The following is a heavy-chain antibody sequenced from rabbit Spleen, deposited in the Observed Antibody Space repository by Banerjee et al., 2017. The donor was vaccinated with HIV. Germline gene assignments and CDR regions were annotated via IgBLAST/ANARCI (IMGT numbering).Heavy chain of an antibody. CDR1: GFDFSSSYY. CDR3: ARLYGGSEFRLDL. D-gene: IGHD4-2*01. J-gene: IGHJ3*01. CDR2: IYTVSDST. V-gene: IGHV1S43*01. Sequence: QEQLVESGGGLVQPEGSLTLTCKASGFDFSSSYYMCWVRQAPGKGLEWIGCIYTVSDSTYYPSWAKGRFTISSDNAQNTVDLQMNSLTAADTATYFCARLYGGSEFRLDLWGPGTLVTVS.